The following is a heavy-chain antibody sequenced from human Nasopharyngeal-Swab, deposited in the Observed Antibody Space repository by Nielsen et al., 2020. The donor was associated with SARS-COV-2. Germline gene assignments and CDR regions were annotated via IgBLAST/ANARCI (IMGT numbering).Heavy chain of an antibody. CDR3: SFAVASAFSPFPRYYFDY. CDR2: ISSNGGST. CDR1: GFTFSSYA. J-gene: IGHJ4*02. D-gene: IGHD2-15*01. Sequence: GESLKISCSASGFTFSSYAMHWVRQAPGKGLEYVSAISSNGGSTYYADSVKGRFTISRDNSKNTLYLQMSSLRAEDTAVYYCSFAVASAFSPFPRYYFDYWGQGTLVTVSS. V-gene: IGHV3-64D*06.